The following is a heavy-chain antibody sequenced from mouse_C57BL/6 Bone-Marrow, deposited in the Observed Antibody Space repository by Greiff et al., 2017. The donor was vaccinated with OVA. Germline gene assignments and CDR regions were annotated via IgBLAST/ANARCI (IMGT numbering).Heavy chain of an antibody. V-gene: IGHV1-42*01. CDR2: INPRTGGT. CDR3: ARDPYFDY. Sequence: EVQLVESGPELVKPGASVKISCKASGYSFTGYYMNWVKQSPEKSLEWIGEINPRTGGTTYNQKFKAKATLTVDKSSSTAYMQLKSLTSEDSAVYYCARDPYFDYWGQGTTLTVSS. J-gene: IGHJ2*01. CDR1: GYSFTGYY.